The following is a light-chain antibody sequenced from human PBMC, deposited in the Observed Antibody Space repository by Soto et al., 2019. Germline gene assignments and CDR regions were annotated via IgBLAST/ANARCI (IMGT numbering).Light chain of an antibody. V-gene: IGKV1-5*01. CDR3: QQYNSLGT. CDR2: DAS. Sequence: DIQMTQSPSTLSASVGDRVTITCRASQSISNWLAWYQQKPGKAPKLLIYDASSLASGVPSRFSGSGSGTEFTLTVCSLQPDDFATYYCQQYNSLGTFGQGTKVDIK. J-gene: IGKJ1*01. CDR1: QSISNW.